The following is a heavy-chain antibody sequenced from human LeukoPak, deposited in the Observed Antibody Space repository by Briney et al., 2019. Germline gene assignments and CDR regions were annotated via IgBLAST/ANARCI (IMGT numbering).Heavy chain of an antibody. J-gene: IGHJ4*02. CDR1: GYTFTIYG. CDR2: ISAYNSNT. D-gene: IGHD3-9*01. CDR3: ARDQAATNTQVRFCLD. V-gene: IGHV1-18*01. Sequence: ASVKVSCKASGYTFTIYGISWVRQAPGQGLEWMGWISAYNSNTNYAQKLQGRVTMTTDTSTSTAYMELRGLRSDDTAVYYCARDQAATNTQVRFCLDWGQGTLVTVSS.